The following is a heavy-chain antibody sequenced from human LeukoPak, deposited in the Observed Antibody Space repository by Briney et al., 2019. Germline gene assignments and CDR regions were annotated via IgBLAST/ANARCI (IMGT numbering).Heavy chain of an antibody. CDR1: GFXFSGSA. V-gene: IGHV3-73*01. CDR2: IRSKANSYAT. CDR3: TRLMGMDV. Sequence: GGSLRLSCAASGFXFSGSAIHWVRQASGKGLEWVGRIRSKANSYATAYAASVKGRFTISRDDSKNTAYLQMNSLKTEDTAVYYCTRLMGMDVWGQGTTVTVSS. J-gene: IGHJ6*02.